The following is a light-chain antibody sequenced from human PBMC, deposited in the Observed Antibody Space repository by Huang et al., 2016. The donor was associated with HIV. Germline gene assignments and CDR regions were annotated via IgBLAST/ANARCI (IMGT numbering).Light chain of an antibody. J-gene: IGKJ3*01. CDR1: QNLLHSNGYNY. V-gene: IGKV2-28*01. CDR2: LGS. Sequence: DIVMTQSPLSLPVTPGEPASISCRSRQNLLHSNGYNYLHWYLQKPGQSPHLLIYLGSNRASGVPDRCSGSGSGTNFTLKISRVEAEDVGVYYCMQALQTPFTFGPGTKVDIK. CDR3: MQALQTPFT.